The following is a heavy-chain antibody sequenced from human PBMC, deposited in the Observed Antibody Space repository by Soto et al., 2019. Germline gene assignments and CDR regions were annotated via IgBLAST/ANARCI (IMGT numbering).Heavy chain of an antibody. CDR1: GDSVSSNSAA. CDR2: TYYRSKWYN. CDR3: AREGLTGTIGLYYYYGMDV. Sequence: SQTLSLTCAISGDSVSSNSAAWNWIRQSPSRGLEWLGRTYYRSKWYNDYAVSVKSRITINPDTSKNQFSLKLSSVTAADTAVYYCAREGLTGTIGLYYYYGMDVWGQGTTVTVSS. D-gene: IGHD1-7*01. J-gene: IGHJ6*02. V-gene: IGHV6-1*01.